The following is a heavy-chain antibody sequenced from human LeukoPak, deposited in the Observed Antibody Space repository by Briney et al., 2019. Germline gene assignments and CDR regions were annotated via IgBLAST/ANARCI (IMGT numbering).Heavy chain of an antibody. CDR3: ARDAREEEWLFYYYYGMDV. D-gene: IGHD3-3*01. Sequence: PSETLSLTCTVSGGSISTYYWSWIRQPAGKGLEWIGRIYTSGSTNYNPSLKSRVTMSVDTSKNQFSLKLSSVTAADTAVYYCARDAREEEWLFYYYYGMDVWGQGTTVTVSS. CDR1: GGSISTYY. V-gene: IGHV4-4*07. J-gene: IGHJ6*02. CDR2: IYTSGST.